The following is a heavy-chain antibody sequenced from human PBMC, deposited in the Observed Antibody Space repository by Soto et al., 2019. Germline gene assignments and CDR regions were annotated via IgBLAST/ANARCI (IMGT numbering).Heavy chain of an antibody. J-gene: IGHJ6*02. Sequence: GALRLSCAASGFTFSSYSMNWVRQAPGKGLEWVSYISSSSSTIYYADSVKGRFTISRDNAKNSLYLQMNSLRDEDTAVYYCARPGDYYYGMDVWGQGTTVTVSS. D-gene: IGHD3-10*01. V-gene: IGHV3-48*02. CDR2: ISSSSSTI. CDR1: GFTFSSYS. CDR3: ARPGDYYYGMDV.